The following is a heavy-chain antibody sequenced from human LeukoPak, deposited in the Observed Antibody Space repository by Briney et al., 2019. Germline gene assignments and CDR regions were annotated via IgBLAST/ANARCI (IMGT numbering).Heavy chain of an antibody. D-gene: IGHD6-13*01. Sequence: PGGSLRLSCAASGFTFNIYDMSWVRQAPGKGLEWVSAISGSSGGTYYADSVKGRFTISRDNSKNTLYLQMNSLSADDTAVYYCAKIAASGTNYWGQGTLVTVTS. CDR1: GFTFNIYD. CDR3: AKIAASGTNY. CDR2: ISGSSGGT. J-gene: IGHJ4*02. V-gene: IGHV3-23*01.